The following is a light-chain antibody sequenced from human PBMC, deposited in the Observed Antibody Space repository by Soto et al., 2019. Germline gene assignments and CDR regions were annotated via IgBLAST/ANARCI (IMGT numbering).Light chain of an antibody. CDR2: DVN. V-gene: IGLV2-14*01. CDR3: SSYKSSSTLPYV. CDR1: SSDVGGYNL. J-gene: IGLJ1*01. Sequence: QSALTQPASVSGSPGQSITISCTGTSSDVGGYNLVSWYQQYPDKAPKLMIFDVNTRPSGVSNRFSGSKSGNTASLTISGLQADDEADYYCSSYKSSSTLPYVFGTGT.